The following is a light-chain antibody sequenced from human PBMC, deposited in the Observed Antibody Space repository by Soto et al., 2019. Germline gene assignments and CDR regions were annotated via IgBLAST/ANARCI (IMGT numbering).Light chain of an antibody. Sequence: DIQMTQSPSSLSASVGDSVTITCRASQGISSWLAWYQQKPEQAPKSLIYGASTLQSGVPSRFSGSGSGTDFTLTITSLQPEDFATYYCQQYNSFPPTFGQGTRLEI. CDR1: QGISSW. J-gene: IGKJ5*01. V-gene: IGKV1D-16*01. CDR2: GAS. CDR3: QQYNSFPPT.